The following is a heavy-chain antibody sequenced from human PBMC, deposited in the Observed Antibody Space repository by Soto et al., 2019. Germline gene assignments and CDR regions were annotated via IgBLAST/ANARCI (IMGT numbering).Heavy chain of an antibody. J-gene: IGHJ6*02. CDR3: EKVIFLLPAASYGMDV. CDR1: GGSISSYY. V-gene: IGHV4-59*01. CDR2: IYYSGST. Sequence: PSETLSLTCTVSGGSISSYYWSWIRQHPGKGLEWIGYIYYSGSTYYNPSLKSRVTISVDTSKNQFSLKMRSVTAADTAIYYCEKVIFLLPAASYGMDVCGLGTTVTVS. D-gene: IGHD2-2*01.